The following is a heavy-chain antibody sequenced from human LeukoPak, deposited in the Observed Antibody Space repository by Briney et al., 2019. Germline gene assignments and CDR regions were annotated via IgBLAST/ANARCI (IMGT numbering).Heavy chain of an antibody. CDR3: ARDDSCSGDKCVPLGGFDV. CDR2: VNSDTGST. D-gene: IGHD3-16*01. J-gene: IGHJ3*01. V-gene: IGHV1-18*01. CDR1: GYRFKNYG. Sequence: ASVKVSCKASGYRFKNYGMTWVRQAPGQGLEWMGWVNSDTGSTVSAQAFQGRVALTTDTSTNTIHMELRSLTSDDTAVYFCARDDSCSGDKCVPLGGFDVWGQGTTVIVSS.